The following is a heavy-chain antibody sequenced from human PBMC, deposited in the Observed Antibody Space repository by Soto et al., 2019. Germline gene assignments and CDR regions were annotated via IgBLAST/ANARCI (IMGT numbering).Heavy chain of an antibody. CDR3: ANADAFDI. CDR2: ISYDGSNK. V-gene: IGHV3-30*18. Sequence: GGSLRLSCAASGFTFSSYGMHWVRQAPGKGLEWVAVISYDGSNKYYADSVKGRFTISRDNSKNTLYLQMNSLRAEDTAVYDCANADAFDIWGQGTMVTVSS. CDR1: GFTFSSYG. J-gene: IGHJ3*02.